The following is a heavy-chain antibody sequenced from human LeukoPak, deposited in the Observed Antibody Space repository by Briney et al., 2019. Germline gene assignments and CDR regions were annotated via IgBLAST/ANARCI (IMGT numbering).Heavy chain of an antibody. CDR1: GYTXTGYY. CDR2: INPNSGGT. J-gene: IGHJ3*02. V-gene: IGHV1-2*02. Sequence: ASVTVSCKASGYTXTGYYIHWVRQAPGQGLEWMGWINPNSGGTNSARRFQGRVTMTSDTSISTAYVELSSLRSDDTALYYCARVADGYNYGAFDIWGQGTVVTVSS. D-gene: IGHD5-24*01. CDR3: ARVADGYNYGAFDI.